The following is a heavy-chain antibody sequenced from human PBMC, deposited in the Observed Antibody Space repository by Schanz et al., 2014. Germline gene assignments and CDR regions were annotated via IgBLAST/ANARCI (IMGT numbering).Heavy chain of an antibody. CDR1: GGSINNYF. J-gene: IGHJ4*02. CDR3: GRVKGEHSGHDYIVY. CDR2: IYSKGSS. Sequence: QVHLQESGPGLVKPSETLSVTCTVSGGSINNYFWTWIRQPAGKGLEWIGRIYSKGSSHYNPSLERRVTMSVDRSKNKFPLNLTPVTPSDRARYYCGRVKGEHSGHDYIVYGGQGIQVTVSP. V-gene: IGHV4-4*07. D-gene: IGHD5-12*01.